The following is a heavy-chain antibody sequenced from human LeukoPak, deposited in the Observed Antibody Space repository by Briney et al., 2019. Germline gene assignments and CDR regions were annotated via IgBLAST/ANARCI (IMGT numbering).Heavy chain of an antibody. J-gene: IGHJ4*02. D-gene: IGHD6-19*01. V-gene: IGHV3-7*01. Sequence: PGRSLRLSCAASGFTFSSYWMTWVCQAPGKGLEWVANIKQDGSEKYYVDSVKGRFTISRDNAKNSLYLQMNGLRAEDTAVYYCARDLSSGWSPLDYWGQGTLVTVSS. CDR3: ARDLSSGWSPLDY. CDR2: IKQDGSEK. CDR1: GFTFSSYW.